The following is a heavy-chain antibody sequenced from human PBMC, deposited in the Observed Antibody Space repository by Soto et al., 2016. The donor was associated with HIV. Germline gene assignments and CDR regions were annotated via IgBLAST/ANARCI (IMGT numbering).Heavy chain of an antibody. Sequence: QVQLQESGPGLVKPSGTLSLTCAVPVDSISNSYWWSWVRQPPGKRLEWIGEIYHSGSTNYNPSLKSRVTISLDKSKNQFSLKLNSVTAADTAMYYCVRGSMAAARGLDYWGQGTLGHRLL. V-gene: IGHV4-4*02. D-gene: IGHD6-13*01. CDR1: VDSISNSYW. CDR2: IYHSGST. J-gene: IGHJ4*02. CDR3: VRGSMAAARGLDY.